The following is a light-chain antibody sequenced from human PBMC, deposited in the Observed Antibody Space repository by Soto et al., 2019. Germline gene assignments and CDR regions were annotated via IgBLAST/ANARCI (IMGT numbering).Light chain of an antibody. J-gene: IGKJ1*01. Sequence: DIQMTQSRSTLPAYVGERLSITCRASQSISRWLAWYKQKPGKAPKVLSYKASSLESGVPSRFRGSGSGTEFTLTISSLKPDDFETYYCQQYNSYSRTFGQGTKVDIK. CDR1: QSISRW. CDR3: QQYNSYSRT. CDR2: KAS. V-gene: IGKV1-5*03.